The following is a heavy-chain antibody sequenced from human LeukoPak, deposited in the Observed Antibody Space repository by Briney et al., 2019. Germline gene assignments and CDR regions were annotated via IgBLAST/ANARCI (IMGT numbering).Heavy chain of an antibody. Sequence: PGGSLRLSCAASGFTFSNAWMSWVRQAPGKGLEWVGRIKSKTDGGTTDYAAPVKGRFTISRDDSKNTLYLQMNSLKTEDTAVYYCTTRLRYFDWTIYDFDYWGQGTLSPSPQ. V-gene: IGHV3-15*01. CDR1: GFTFSNAW. CDR2: IKSKTDGGTT. J-gene: IGHJ4*02. CDR3: TTRLRYFDWTIYDFDY. D-gene: IGHD3-9*01.